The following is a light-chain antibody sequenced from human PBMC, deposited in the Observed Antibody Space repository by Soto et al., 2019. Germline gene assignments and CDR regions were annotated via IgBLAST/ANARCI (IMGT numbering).Light chain of an antibody. V-gene: IGKV3-11*01. CDR3: QQRSSWPLT. J-gene: IGKJ4*01. CDR2: DAS. Sequence: EIVLTQSPATLSLSPGETATLSCRAIQSVSSSLAWDQQKPGQTPRLLIYDASNRATGIPARFSGSGSGTDFTLDVSSLEPEDFAVYYCQQRSSWPLTFGGGTKVEIK. CDR1: QSVSSS.